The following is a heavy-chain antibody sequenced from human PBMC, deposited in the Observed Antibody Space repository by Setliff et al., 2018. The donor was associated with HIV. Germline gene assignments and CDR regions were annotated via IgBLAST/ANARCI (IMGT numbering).Heavy chain of an antibody. CDR2: ISRDGNTI. J-gene: IGHJ4*02. CDR1: GFTFSDYY. V-gene: IGHV3-11*01. D-gene: IGHD4-17*01. CDR3: ARDKDEDYGSTSFDY. Sequence: AGGSLRLSCVVSGFTFSDYYMSWLRQAPGKGLEWVSYISRDGNTIYYADSVKGRFTISRDNAKNSLYLQLNSLRPEDTAVYYCARDKDEDYGSTSFDYWGQGILVTVSS.